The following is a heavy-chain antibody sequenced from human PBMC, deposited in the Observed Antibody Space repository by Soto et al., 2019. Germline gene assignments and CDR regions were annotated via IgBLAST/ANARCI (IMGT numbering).Heavy chain of an antibody. V-gene: IGHV1-69*12. CDR3: ARDNQGRRFDP. CDR2: IIAVFGTT. J-gene: IGHJ5*02. Sequence: QVQLVQSGAEVKKPGSSVRVSCKASGITFSRYAIRWVRQAPGQGLEWMGGIIAVFGTTNYAQKFQDRVTITADESTSTAYMEPSGLSSDDSAVYYGARDNQGRRFDPWGQGTLVTVAS. D-gene: IGHD1-26*01. CDR1: GITFSRYA.